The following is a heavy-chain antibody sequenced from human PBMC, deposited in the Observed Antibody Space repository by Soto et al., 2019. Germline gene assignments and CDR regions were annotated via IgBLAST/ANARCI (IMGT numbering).Heavy chain of an antibody. V-gene: IGHV4-4*07. J-gene: IGHJ5*02. Sequence: QVQLQESGPGLVKPSETLSLTCAVSGGSMSSYVWSWIRQSAGKGLEWIGRIYSSGSTNYNPSLKSRVNMSVDTSKNQFSLRLNSMTAADTAVYYCARGLSAFDPWGQGTLVTVSS. CDR3: ARGLSAFDP. CDR2: IYSSGST. CDR1: GGSMSSYV. D-gene: IGHD3-16*01.